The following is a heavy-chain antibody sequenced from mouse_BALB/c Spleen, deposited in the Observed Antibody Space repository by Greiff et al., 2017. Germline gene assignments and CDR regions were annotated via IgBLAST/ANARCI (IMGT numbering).Heavy chain of an antibody. J-gene: IGHJ4*01. CDR3: ARSDYYGSLYAMDY. Sequence: EVQLQESGPGLVKPSQSLSLTCTVTGYSITSDYAWNWIRQFPGNKLEWMGYISYSGSTSYNPSLKSRISITRDTSKNQFFLQLNSVTTEDTATYYCARSDYYGSLYAMDYWGQGTSVTVSS. V-gene: IGHV3-2*02. CDR2: ISYSGST. CDR1: GYSITSDYA. D-gene: IGHD1-1*01.